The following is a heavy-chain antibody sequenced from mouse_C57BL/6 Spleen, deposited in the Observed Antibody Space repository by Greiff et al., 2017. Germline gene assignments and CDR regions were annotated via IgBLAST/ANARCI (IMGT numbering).Heavy chain of an antibody. J-gene: IGHJ4*01. CDR1: GYTFTEYT. Sequence: VQLQQSGAELVKPGASVKLSCKASGYTFTEYTIHWVKQRSGQGLGWIGWFYPGSGSIKYNEKFKDKATLTADKYSSTVYMELSRLTSEDSAVYFCARHEGRAMDYWGQGTSVTVSS. CDR2: FYPGSGSI. CDR3: ARHEGRAMDY. V-gene: IGHV1-62-2*01.